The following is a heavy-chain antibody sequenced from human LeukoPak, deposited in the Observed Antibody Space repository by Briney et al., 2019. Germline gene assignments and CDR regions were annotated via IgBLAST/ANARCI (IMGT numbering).Heavy chain of an antibody. J-gene: IGHJ3*02. V-gene: IGHV1-69*13. CDR2: IIPIFGTA. CDR1: GGTFSSYA. CDR3: AREAARPRGFDI. Sequence: SVKVSCKASGGTFSSYAISWVRQAPGHGFEWMGGIIPIFGTANYAQKFQGRVTITADESTSTAYMELSSLRSEDTAVYYCAREAARPRGFDIWGQGTMVTVSS. D-gene: IGHD6-6*01.